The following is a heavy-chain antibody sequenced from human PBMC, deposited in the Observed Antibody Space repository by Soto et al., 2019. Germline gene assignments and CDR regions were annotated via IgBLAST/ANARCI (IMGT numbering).Heavy chain of an antibody. Sequence: QVQLQQWGAGLLKPSETLSLTCAVYGGSFSGYYWSWIRQPPGKGLEWIGEINHSGSTNYNPSLTSRVTISVDTSKNQFSLKLSSVTAADTAVYYCARAVRGGSGHRFDYWGQGTLVTVSS. CDR2: INHSGST. CDR3: ARAVRGGSGHRFDY. CDR1: GGSFSGYY. J-gene: IGHJ4*02. D-gene: IGHD6-19*01. V-gene: IGHV4-34*01.